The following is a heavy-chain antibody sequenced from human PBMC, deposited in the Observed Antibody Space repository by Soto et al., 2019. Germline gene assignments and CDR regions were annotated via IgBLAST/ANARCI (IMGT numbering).Heavy chain of an antibody. Sequence: QVHLVQSGAEVKKPGASVKVSCKASGYGFTTYGITWVRQAPGQGLEWMAWISAHNGNTDYAQNLQGRVTVTRDTSTSTAYMELRSLRSDDTAVYYCARGRYGDYWGQGAVVTVS. CDR2: ISAHNGNT. D-gene: IGHD1-1*01. CDR3: ARGRYGDY. CDR1: GYGFTTYG. J-gene: IGHJ4*02. V-gene: IGHV1-18*01.